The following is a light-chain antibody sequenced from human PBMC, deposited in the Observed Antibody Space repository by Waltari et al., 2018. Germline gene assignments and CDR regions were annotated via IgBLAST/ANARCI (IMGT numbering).Light chain of an antibody. CDR2: INN. J-gene: IGLJ3*02. CDR1: NSHIGNNP. Sequence: QSVLTQPPSASGTPGPRVAISCSGPNSHIGNNPVSWYQQLPGTAPQLLIFINNQRPSGVPDRFSASKSGTSASLAISGLQSDDEADYYCAAWDDSLNVWVFGGGTKVTVL. V-gene: IGLV1-44*01. CDR3: AAWDDSLNVWV.